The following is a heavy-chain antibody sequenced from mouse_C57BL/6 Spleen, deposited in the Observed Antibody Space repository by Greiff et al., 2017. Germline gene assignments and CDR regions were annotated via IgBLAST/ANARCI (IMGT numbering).Heavy chain of an antibody. J-gene: IGHJ4*01. CDR1: GYTFTSYW. CDR3: ARTGTNAMDY. CDR2: IDPSDSYT. D-gene: IGHD4-1*01. V-gene: IGHV1-69*01. Sequence: QVQLQQPGAELVMPGASVKLSCKASGYTFTSYWMHWVKQRPGQGLEWIGEIDPSDSYTNYNQKFKGKSTLTVDKSSSTAYMQLSSLTSEDSAVYYSARTGTNAMDYWGQGTSVTVSS.